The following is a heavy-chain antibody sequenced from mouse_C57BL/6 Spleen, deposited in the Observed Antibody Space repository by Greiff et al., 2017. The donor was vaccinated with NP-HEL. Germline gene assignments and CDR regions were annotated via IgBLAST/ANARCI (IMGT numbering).Heavy chain of an antibody. CDR1: GYTFTSYW. CDR3: APIYYDYDGYFDV. J-gene: IGHJ1*03. CDR2: INPSSGYT. Sequence: VQRVESGAELAKPGASVKLSCKASGYTFTSYWMHWVKQRPGQGLEWIGYINPSSGYTKYNQKFKDKATLTADKSSSTAYMQLSSLTYEDSAVYYCAPIYYDYDGYFDVWGTGTTVTVSS. V-gene: IGHV1-7*01. D-gene: IGHD2-4*01.